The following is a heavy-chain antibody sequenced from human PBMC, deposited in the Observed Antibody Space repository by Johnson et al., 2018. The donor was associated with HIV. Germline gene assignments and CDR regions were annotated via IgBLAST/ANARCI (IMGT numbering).Heavy chain of an antibody. D-gene: IGHD2-15*01. J-gene: IGHJ3*01. CDR1: GFTFSTYA. Sequence: VQLVESGGGLVHPGGSLRLSCATSGFTFSTYAMHWVRLAPGKGLEYVSGISTNGGSTYYANSVKGRFTISRDNSQNTLYLQMGSLRAEDMAVYYFARGVERCCGEGSSYSYSNAFDVWGQGTMVTVSS. CDR2: ISTNGGST. V-gene: IGHV3-64*01. CDR3: ARGVERCCGEGSSYSYSNAFDV.